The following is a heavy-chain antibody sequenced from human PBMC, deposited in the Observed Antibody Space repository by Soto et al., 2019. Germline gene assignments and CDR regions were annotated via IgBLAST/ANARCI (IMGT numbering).Heavy chain of an antibody. CDR1: GGSVSSGSYY. CDR2: IYYSGST. D-gene: IGHD6-19*01. V-gene: IGHV4-61*01. J-gene: IGHJ4*02. CDR3: ARVLIAVAGLYFDY. Sequence: SETLSLTCTVSGGSVSSGSYYWSWIRQPPGKGLEWIGDIYYSGSTNYNPSLKSRVTISVDTSKNQFSLKLSSVTAADMAVYYCARVLIAVAGLYFDYWGQGTLVTVSS.